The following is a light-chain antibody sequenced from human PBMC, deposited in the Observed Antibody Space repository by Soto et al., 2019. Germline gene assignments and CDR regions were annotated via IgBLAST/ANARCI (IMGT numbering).Light chain of an antibody. CDR2: KAS. Sequence: DIQMTQSPSTLSASVGDRVTITCRASQSISSWLAWYQQKPGKASKLLIYKASSLESGVPSRFSGSGSGTEFTLTISSLQPDDFATYYCQQYNSYWTFGQGTKVDI. V-gene: IGKV1-5*03. J-gene: IGKJ1*01. CDR3: QQYNSYWT. CDR1: QSISSW.